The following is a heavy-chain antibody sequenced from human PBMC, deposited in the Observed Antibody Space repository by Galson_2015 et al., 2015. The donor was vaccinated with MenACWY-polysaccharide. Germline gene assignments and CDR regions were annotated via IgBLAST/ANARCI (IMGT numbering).Heavy chain of an antibody. D-gene: IGHD3-10*01. CDR2: IWDDGSRK. Sequence: SLRLSCAATRSTFSDYGMHWVRQAPGKGLEWVAFIWDDGSRKYYADSVKGRFAISRDNSDNTLYLQMNNLRVADTAVYYCARVGRDHSGSYFHGGFDPWGQGTLVTVSS. V-gene: IGHV3-33*01. J-gene: IGHJ5*02. CDR1: RSTFSDYG. CDR3: ARVGRDHSGSYFHGGFDP.